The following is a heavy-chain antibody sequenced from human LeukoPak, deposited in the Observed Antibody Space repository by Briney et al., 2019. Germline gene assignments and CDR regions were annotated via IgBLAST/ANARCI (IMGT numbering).Heavy chain of an antibody. Sequence: SQTLSLTCTVSGGSISSGGYYWSWIRQHPGKGLEWIGYIYYSGSTYYNPSLKSRVTISLDTSKNQFSLKLSSVTAADTAVYYCARAYCSSTSCYFPHWFDPWGQGTLVTVSS. CDR3: ARAYCSSTSCYFPHWFDP. J-gene: IGHJ5*02. V-gene: IGHV4-31*03. CDR2: IYYSGST. CDR1: GGSISSGGYY. D-gene: IGHD2-2*01.